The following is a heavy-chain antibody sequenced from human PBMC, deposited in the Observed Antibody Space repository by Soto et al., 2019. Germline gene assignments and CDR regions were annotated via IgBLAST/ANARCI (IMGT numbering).Heavy chain of an antibody. J-gene: IGHJ4*02. V-gene: IGHV2-5*02. CDR3: AHRSRGYAYYFDQ. Sequence: QITLKESGPALVRPTQNLTLTCSFSGYSLTTRGVAVGWIRQPPGKALEWLALIFWDDDKWYSPSLRSRLTITEDTSKNQVVLTMTNMDPVDTATYYCAHRSRGYAYYFDQWGQGTLVTVSS. D-gene: IGHD5-12*01. CDR1: GYSLTTRGVA. CDR2: IFWDDDK.